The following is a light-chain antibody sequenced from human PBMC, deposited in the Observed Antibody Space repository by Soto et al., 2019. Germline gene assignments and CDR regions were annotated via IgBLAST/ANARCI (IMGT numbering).Light chain of an antibody. V-gene: IGLV2-14*02. Sequence: QSALTQPASVSGSPGQPITISCTGTSSDVGSYNLVSWYQHHPGKAPKLMIYEVSARPSGVSNRFSGSKSGNTASLIISGLQAEDEADYYCSSYTISNTLPFVFGTGTKVTVL. J-gene: IGLJ1*01. CDR2: EVS. CDR3: SSYTISNTLPFV. CDR1: SSDVGSYNL.